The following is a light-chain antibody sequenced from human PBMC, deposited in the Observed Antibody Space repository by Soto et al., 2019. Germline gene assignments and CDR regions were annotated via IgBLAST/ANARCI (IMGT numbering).Light chain of an antibody. J-gene: IGKJ5*01. CDR3: QQLNYWPRIT. CDR1: QSVGTN. CDR2: GAS. Sequence: EIVFTPSPGTPSFSPGEKATPSFRASQSVGTNLAWYQQRPGQAPRLLVYGASTRASGIPPRFSGSGSGTDFTLTISSLQSEDFAVYYCQQLNYWPRITFGQGTRLEI. V-gene: IGKV3-15*01.